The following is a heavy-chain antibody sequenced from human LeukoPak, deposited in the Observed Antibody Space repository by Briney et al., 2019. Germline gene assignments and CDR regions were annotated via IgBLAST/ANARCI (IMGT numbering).Heavy chain of an antibody. D-gene: IGHD3-3*01. J-gene: IGHJ4*02. CDR1: GYTFTAYY. CDR3: ARLAIHGVIIIDY. Sequence: ASVKVSCKASGYTFTAYYIHWVRQAPGQGLEWMGWINPNSGATKDAQKFQGRVTMTRDTSIGTAYMELTRLRSDDAAVYYCARLAIHGVIIIDYWGQGTRVTVSS. V-gene: IGHV1-2*02. CDR2: INPNSGAT.